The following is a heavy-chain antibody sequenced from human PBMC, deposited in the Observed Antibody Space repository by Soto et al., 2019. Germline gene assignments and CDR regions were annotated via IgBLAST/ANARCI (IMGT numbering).Heavy chain of an antibody. Sequence: SLRLSCAASGFTFSSYGMHWVRQAPGKGLEWVAVIWYDGSNKYYADSVKGRFTISRDNSKNTLYPQMNSLRAEDTAVYYCARDPLNGNHYYHSTCFDYWGQGTLVTVYS. CDR1: GFTFSSYG. J-gene: IGHJ4*02. CDR3: ARDPLNGNHYYHSTCFDY. V-gene: IGHV3-33*01. D-gene: IGHD3-22*01. CDR2: IWYDGSNK.